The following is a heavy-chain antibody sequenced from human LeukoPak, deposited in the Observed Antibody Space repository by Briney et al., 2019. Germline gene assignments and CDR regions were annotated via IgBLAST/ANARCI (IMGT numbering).Heavy chain of an antibody. D-gene: IGHD1-26*01. V-gene: IGHV4-39*07. CDR1: GGSISSNTYY. J-gene: IGHJ5*02. CDR3: ARSTFRAVGWFDP. CDR2: IYFSGST. Sequence: PSETLSLTCSVSGGSISSNTYYWGWIRQPPGKGLEWIGSIYFSGSTYYNPSLKSRVTMSVDTSNNQFSLKLTSVTAADTAVYYCARSTFRAVGWFDPWGQGTLVTVSS.